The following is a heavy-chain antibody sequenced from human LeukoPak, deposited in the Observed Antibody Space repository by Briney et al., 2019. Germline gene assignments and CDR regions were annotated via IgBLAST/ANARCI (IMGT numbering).Heavy chain of an antibody. V-gene: IGHV3-13*01. CDR2: VGTAGDT. D-gene: IGHD1-1*01. CDR3: ARVAKERVGGVYYFDY. CDR1: GFTFSDYD. Sequence: GGSLRLSCAASGFTFSDYDMHWVRQATGKGLEWVSAVGTAGDTYYTGSVKGRFTISRENAKNSLYLQMNSLRAGDTAVYYCARVAKERVGGVYYFDYWGQGTLVTASS. J-gene: IGHJ4*02.